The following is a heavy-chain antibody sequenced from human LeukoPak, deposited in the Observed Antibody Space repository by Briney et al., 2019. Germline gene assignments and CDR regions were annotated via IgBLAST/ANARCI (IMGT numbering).Heavy chain of an antibody. Sequence: SETLSLTCTVSGGSISSYYWSWIRQPPGKGLEWIGYIYYSGSTNYNPSLKSRVTISVDTSKNQFSLKLSSVTAADTAVYYCARGLTDVLRYFDWPGNWFDPWGQGTLVTVSS. CDR2: IYYSGST. J-gene: IGHJ5*02. CDR1: GGSISSYY. CDR3: ARGLTDVLRYFDWPGNWFDP. V-gene: IGHV4-59*01. D-gene: IGHD3-9*01.